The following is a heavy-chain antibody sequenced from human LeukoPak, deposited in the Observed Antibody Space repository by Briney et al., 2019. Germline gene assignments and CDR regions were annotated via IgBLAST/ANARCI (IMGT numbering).Heavy chain of an antibody. Sequence: SVKVSCKASGYTFTGYYMHWVRQAPGQGLEWMGGIIPIFGTANYAQKFQGRVTITADESTSTAYMELSSLRSEDTAVYYCAREPAGSGPRFDYWGQGTLVTVSS. CDR2: IIPIFGTA. CDR3: AREPAGSGPRFDY. V-gene: IGHV1-69*13. D-gene: IGHD3-10*01. CDR1: GYTFTGYY. J-gene: IGHJ4*02.